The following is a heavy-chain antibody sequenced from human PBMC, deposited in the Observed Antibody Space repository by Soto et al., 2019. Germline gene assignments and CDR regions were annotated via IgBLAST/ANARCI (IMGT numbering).Heavy chain of an antibody. J-gene: IGHJ3*02. CDR2: INAGNGNT. D-gene: IGHD1-26*01. Sequence: QVQLVQSGAEVKKPGASVKVSCKASGYTFTSYAMHWVRQAPGQRLEWMGWINAGNGNTKYSQKVQGRVTITRDTSASTAYMELSSLRSEDTAVYYCARAGGGSGSYYAFDIWGQGTMVTVSS. V-gene: IGHV1-3*01. CDR1: GYTFTSYA. CDR3: ARAGGGSGSYYAFDI.